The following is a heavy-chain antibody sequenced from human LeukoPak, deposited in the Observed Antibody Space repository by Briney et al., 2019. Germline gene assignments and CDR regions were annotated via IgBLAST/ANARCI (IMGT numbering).Heavy chain of an antibody. D-gene: IGHD3-22*01. CDR2: INHSGTT. CDR1: GGYFSGYY. CDR3: ARDSLTWYYYDSSGHRWVAP. V-gene: IGHV4-34*01. Sequence: SETLSLTCAGHGGYFSGYYWSWIRQPPGKGLEWIGEINHSGTTHYKPSLKTRVTTSVDTSKTQSSLKLSSVTAAATAEYYCARDSLTWYYYDSSGHRWVAPSGQGAPVTASS. J-gene: IGHJ5*02.